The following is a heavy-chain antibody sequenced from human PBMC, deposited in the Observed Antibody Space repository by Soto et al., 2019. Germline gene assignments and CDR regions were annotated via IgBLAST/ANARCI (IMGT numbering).Heavy chain of an antibody. CDR2: INHSGST. J-gene: IGHJ4*02. CDR1: GGSFSGYY. Sequence: PSETLSLTCAVYGGSFSGYYWSWIRQPPGKGLEWIGEINHSGSTNYNPSLKSRVTISVDTSKNQFSLKLSSVTAADTAVYYCARGDGSSSSLPTFDYWGQGTLVTVSS. D-gene: IGHD6-6*01. CDR3: ARGDGSSSSLPTFDY. V-gene: IGHV4-34*01.